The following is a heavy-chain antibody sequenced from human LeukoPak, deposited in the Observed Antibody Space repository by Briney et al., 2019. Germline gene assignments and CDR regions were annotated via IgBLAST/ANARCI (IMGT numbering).Heavy chain of an antibody. CDR1: GGSFSGYL. CDR3: SRSGLTGMREYERADYYYYGMDL. V-gene: IGHV4-34*01. D-gene: IGHD3-3*01. Sequence: SETLSLTCDVPGGSFSGYLWSWIRQSPGKGLEWIGEVNYRGSPNYNPSLESRVTISVDTSKNQLSLKLTSVTAADTALYYCSRSGLTGMREYERADYYYYGMDLWGQGTAVTAFS. J-gene: IGHJ6*02. CDR2: VNYRGSP.